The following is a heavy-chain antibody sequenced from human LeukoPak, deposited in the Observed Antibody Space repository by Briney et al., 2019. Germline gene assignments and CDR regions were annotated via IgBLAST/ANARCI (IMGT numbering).Heavy chain of an antibody. Sequence: GGSLRLSCAASGFTFSSYEMNWVRQAPGKGLEWVSYISSSGSAIYYAASVKGRFTVSRDNAKNSLYLQMNSLRAEDTAVYYCARDGPGCTSTGCNFWFDCWGQGTLVTVSS. J-gene: IGHJ4*02. D-gene: IGHD2-2*01. CDR2: ISSSGSAI. CDR3: ARDGPGCTSTGCNFWFDC. V-gene: IGHV3-48*03. CDR1: GFTFSSYE.